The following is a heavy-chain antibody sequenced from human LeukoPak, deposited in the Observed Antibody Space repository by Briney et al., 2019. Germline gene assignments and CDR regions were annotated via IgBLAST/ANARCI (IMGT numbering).Heavy chain of an antibody. V-gene: IGHV1-18*01. J-gene: IGHJ4*02. D-gene: IGHD1-26*01. Sequence: ASVKVSCMGSGYPFSSYGITWVRQAPGQGLGWVGWISAYNGHTQYGQNVQGRVTMTTETSTTTAYLELRNLTSDDTAVYFCASGAYYPFDFWGQGTLVTVSS. CDR3: ASGAYYPFDF. CDR2: ISAYNGHT. CDR1: GYPFSSYG.